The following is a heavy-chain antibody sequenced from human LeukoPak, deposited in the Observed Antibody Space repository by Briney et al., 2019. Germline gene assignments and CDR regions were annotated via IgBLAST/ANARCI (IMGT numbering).Heavy chain of an antibody. CDR2: ISGDDERR. D-gene: IGHD3-10*01. J-gene: IGHJ4*02. Sequence: GGSLRLSCAASGFRVNSDDINWVRQAPGKGLEWVSSISGDDERRFYADSVKGWFAISKDNSQNTVYLQLNSLRVEDTAVYYCAKVSWYYNSGTYAGDCWGQGTLVTVSS. V-gene: IGHV3-23*01. CDR3: AKVSWYYNSGTYAGDC. CDR1: GFRVNSDD.